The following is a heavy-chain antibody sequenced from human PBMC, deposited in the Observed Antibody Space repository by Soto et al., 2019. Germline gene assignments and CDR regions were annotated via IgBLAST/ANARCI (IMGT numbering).Heavy chain of an antibody. V-gene: IGHV3-23*01. CDR1: GFTFSSYA. D-gene: IGHD6-19*01. Sequence: EMQLLESGGGLVQPGGSLRLSCTASGFTFSSYAMNWVRQAPGKGLVWVSAISGGGGDASYADSVKGRFTISRDNSRNTLYLQMNSLRAEDTAVYYCAKATAVAAYRTLDYWGQGTLVTVSS. CDR3: AKATAVAAYRTLDY. J-gene: IGHJ4*02. CDR2: ISGGGGDA.